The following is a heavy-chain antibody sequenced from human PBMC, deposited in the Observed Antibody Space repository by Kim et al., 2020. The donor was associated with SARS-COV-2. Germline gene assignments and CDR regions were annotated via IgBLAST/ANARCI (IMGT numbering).Heavy chain of an antibody. CDR2: ISGSGGST. V-gene: IGHV3-23*01. Sequence: GGSLRLSCAASGFTFSSYAMSWVRQAPGKGLEWVSAISGSGGSTYYADSVKGRFTISRDNSKNTLYLQMNSLRAEDTAVYYCAERLGAGTHFDYWGQGTLVTVSS. CDR3: AERLGAGTHFDY. CDR1: GFTFSSYA. D-gene: IGHD1-26*01. J-gene: IGHJ4*02.